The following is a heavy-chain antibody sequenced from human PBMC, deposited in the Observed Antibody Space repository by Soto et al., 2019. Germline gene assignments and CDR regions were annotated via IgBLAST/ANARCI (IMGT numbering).Heavy chain of an antibody. CDR2: ISWNSGSI. Sequence: DVQLVESGGGLVQPGRSLRLSCAASGFTFDDYAMHWVRQAPGKGLEWVSGISWNSGSIGYADSVKGRLTISRDNAKNSLYLQMNSLRAEDTALYYCAAGRGVEARSGYFDYWGQGTLVTVSS. D-gene: IGHD6-6*01. CDR3: AAGRGVEARSGYFDY. CDR1: GFTFDDYA. J-gene: IGHJ4*02. V-gene: IGHV3-9*01.